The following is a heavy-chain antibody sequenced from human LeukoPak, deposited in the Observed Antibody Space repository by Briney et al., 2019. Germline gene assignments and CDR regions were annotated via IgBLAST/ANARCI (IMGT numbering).Heavy chain of an antibody. Sequence: PGGSLRLSCAASGFTFSSYAMRWVRQAPGKGLEWVSAISGSGGSTYYADSVKGRFTISRDNSKNTLYLQMNSLRAEDTAVYYCARRYCSSTSCYLNFYYYYGMDVWGQGTTVTVSS. V-gene: IGHV3-23*01. CDR2: ISGSGGST. J-gene: IGHJ6*02. D-gene: IGHD2-2*01. CDR1: GFTFSSYA. CDR3: ARRYCSSTSCYLNFYYYYGMDV.